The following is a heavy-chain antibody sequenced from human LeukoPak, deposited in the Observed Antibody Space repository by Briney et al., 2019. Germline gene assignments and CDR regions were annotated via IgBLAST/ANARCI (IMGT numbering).Heavy chain of an antibody. V-gene: IGHV3-15*01. J-gene: IGHJ6*02. D-gene: IGHD5-24*01. CDR1: GFTFSSYS. Sequence: GGSLRLSCAASGFTFSSYSMNWVRQAPGKGLEWLGRIKSKTDGGTTDYTAPVKGRFTISRDDSKNTLYLQMNSLRAEDTAVYYCAKDRRWLQFEAPRGMDVWGQGTTVTVSS. CDR2: IKSKTDGGTT. CDR3: AKDRRWLQFEAPRGMDV.